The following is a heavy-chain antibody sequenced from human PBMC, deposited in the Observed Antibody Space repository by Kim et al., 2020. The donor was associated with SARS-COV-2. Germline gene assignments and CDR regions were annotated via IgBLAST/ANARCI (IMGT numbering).Heavy chain of an antibody. Sequence: GGSLRLSCAASGFTFSNYGMSWVRQAPGKGLEWVSIIGSSGGTTYYADSVKGRFSISSDNSRNTLYLQMNSLRAEDTAVYYCAKTYTSGKYYFDYWGPGT. CDR3: AKTYTSGKYYFDY. V-gene: IGHV3-23*01. CDR2: IGSSGGTT. D-gene: IGHD6-19*01. CDR1: GFTFSNYG. J-gene: IGHJ4*02.